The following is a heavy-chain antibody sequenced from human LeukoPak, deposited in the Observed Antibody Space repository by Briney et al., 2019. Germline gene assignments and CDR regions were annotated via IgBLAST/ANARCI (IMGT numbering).Heavy chain of an antibody. CDR2: IYYSGST. V-gene: IGHV4-59*01. CDR1: GGSISSYY. J-gene: IGHJ6*03. CDR3: ARAEVDSSSWYSRYYYYYYMDV. Sequence: SETLSLTCTVSGGSISSYYWSWIRQPPGKGLEWIGYIYYSGSTNYNPSLKSRVTISVDTSKNQFSLKLSSVTAADTAVYYCARAEVDSSSWYSRYYYYYYMDVWGKGTTVTISS. D-gene: IGHD6-13*01.